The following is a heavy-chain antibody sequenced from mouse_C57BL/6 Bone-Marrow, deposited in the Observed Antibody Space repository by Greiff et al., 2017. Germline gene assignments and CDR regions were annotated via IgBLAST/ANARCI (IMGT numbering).Heavy chain of an antibody. CDR2: IYPGSGST. CDR1: GYTFTSYW. V-gene: IGHV1-55*01. D-gene: IGHD1-1*01. J-gene: IGHJ2*01. CDR3: ARSYYYGSSPGLFDY. Sequence: QVQLQQPGAELVKPGASVKMSCKASGYTFTSYWITWVKQRPGQGLEWIGDIYPGSGSTNYNEKFKSKATLTVDTSSSTAYMQLSSLTSEVSAVYYGARSYYYGSSPGLFDYWGQGTTLTVSS.